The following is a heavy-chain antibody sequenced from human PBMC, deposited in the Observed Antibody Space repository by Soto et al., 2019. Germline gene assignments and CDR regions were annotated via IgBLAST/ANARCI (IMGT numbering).Heavy chain of an antibody. CDR1: GFTFSSYS. J-gene: IGHJ6*02. CDR3: ATRPVSSSSFPALMDV. D-gene: IGHD6-13*01. CDR2: ISSSSSYI. Sequence: PGGSLILSCAASGFTFSSYSMNWVRQAPGKGLEWVSSISSSSSYIYYADSVKGRFTISRDNAKNSLYLQMNSLRAEDTAVYYCATRPVSSSSFPALMDVWGQGTTVTVSS. V-gene: IGHV3-21*01.